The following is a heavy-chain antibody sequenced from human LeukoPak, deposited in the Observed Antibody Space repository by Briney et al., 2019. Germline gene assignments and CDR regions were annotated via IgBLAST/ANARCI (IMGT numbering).Heavy chain of an antibody. CDR2: INPHSGNT. Sequence: GASVKVSCQTSGYSFSSYDISWVRQAAGQGLEWMGWINPHSGNTGYAPRFHDRVTMTRDTSTSTAYMEVSSLRSEDTAVYYCARQRGLILDKWGQGTLVTVSS. CDR1: GYSFSSYD. J-gene: IGHJ4*02. D-gene: IGHD3-22*01. V-gene: IGHV1-8*01. CDR3: ARQRGLILDK.